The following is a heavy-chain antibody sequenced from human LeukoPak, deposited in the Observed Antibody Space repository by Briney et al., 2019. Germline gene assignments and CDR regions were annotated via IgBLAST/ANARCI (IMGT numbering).Heavy chain of an antibody. CDR2: IWYDGSNK. V-gene: IGHV3-33*01. Sequence: GRSLRLSCAASGFTFSSYGMHWVRRAPGKGLEWVAVIWYDGSNKYYADSVKGRFTISRDNSKNTLYLQMNSLRAEDTAVYYCARAEYSSGWYDYWGQGTLVTVSS. CDR1: GFTFSSYG. CDR3: ARAEYSSGWYDY. J-gene: IGHJ4*02. D-gene: IGHD6-19*01.